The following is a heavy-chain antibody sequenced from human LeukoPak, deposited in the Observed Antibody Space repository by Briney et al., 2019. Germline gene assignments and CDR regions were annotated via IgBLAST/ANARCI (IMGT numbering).Heavy chain of an antibody. CDR3: ARDSQQWLVDEYYFDY. J-gene: IGHJ4*02. CDR2: IKQDGSEK. D-gene: IGHD6-19*01. Sequence: GGSLRLSCAASGFTFSSYWMSWVRQAPGKGLEWAANIKQDGSEKYYVDSVKGRFTIPRDNAKNSLYLQMNSLRAEDTAVYYCARDSQQWLVDEYYFDYWGQGTLVTVSS. V-gene: IGHV3-7*01. CDR1: GFTFSSYW.